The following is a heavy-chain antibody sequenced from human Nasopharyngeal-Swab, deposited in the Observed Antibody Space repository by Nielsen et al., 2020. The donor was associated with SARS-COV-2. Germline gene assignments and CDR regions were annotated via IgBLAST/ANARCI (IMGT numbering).Heavy chain of an antibody. D-gene: IGHD3-3*01. V-gene: IGHV1-24*01. Sequence: ASVKVSCKVSGYTLTVLPIHWVRQAPGKGLDWMGTVVPEDGEPIYAQNFQGRVTMTEDTSTYTAYLELSSLRSEDTAVYYCASEGSGVFGVVFYAFDIWGPGTLVTVSS. CDR3: ASEGSGVFGVVFYAFDI. CDR2: VVPEDGEP. CDR1: GYTLTVLP. J-gene: IGHJ3*02.